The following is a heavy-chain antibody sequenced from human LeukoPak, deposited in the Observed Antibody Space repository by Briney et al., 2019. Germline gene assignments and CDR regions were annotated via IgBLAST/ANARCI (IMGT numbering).Heavy chain of an antibody. V-gene: IGHV3-30*04. D-gene: IGHD1-26*01. CDR3: ARCGIVGATTKVYYYYGMDV. CDR2: ISYDGSNK. J-gene: IGHJ6*02. Sequence: GGSLTLSSPAYGFTFSSYAMHWVRQAQGKGLEWVAVISYDGSNKYYADSVKGRFTISRDNSENTLYLQMNSLRAEDTAVYYCARCGIVGATTKVYYYYGMDVWGQGATVTVSS. CDR1: GFTFSSYA.